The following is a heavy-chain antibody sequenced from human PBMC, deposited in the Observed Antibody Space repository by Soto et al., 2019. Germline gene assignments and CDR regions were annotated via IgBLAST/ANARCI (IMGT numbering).Heavy chain of an antibody. J-gene: IGHJ4*02. CDR2: ISSSGGTI. CDR3: ARLSVRYCSGGSCSQLDY. V-gene: IGHV3-48*02. D-gene: IGHD2-15*01. CDR1: GFTFSTYS. Sequence: EVQLVESGGDLVQPGGSVRLSCAASGFTFSTYSMNWVRQAPGKGLEWVSFISSSGGTIYYADSVKGRFTISRDNAKKSLYLQMNSLSDEDTAVYYCARLSVRYCSGGSCSQLDYWGQGTLVTVSS.